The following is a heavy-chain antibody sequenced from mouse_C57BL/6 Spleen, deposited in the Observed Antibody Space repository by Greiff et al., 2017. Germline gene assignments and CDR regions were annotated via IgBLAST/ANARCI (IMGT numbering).Heavy chain of an antibody. CDR3: ARGSHFDV. J-gene: IGHJ1*03. CDR2: IRNKANGYTT. CDR1: GFTFTDYY. Sequence: EVHLVESGGGLVQPGGSLSLSCAASGFTFTDYYMSWVRQPPGTALEWLGFIRNKANGYTTEYSASVKGRFTISRDNSQSILYLQMNALRAEDSATYYCARGSHFDVWGTGTTVTVSS. V-gene: IGHV7-3*01.